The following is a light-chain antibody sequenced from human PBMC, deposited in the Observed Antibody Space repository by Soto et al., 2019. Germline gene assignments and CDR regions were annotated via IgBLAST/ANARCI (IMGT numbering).Light chain of an antibody. J-gene: IGLJ1*01. CDR3: CSYADSSTYV. V-gene: IGLV2-23*01. Sequence: QSALTQPASVSGSPGQSIAISCTGTSSDVGYYNVVSWYQQHPGKAPKLMIYEASKRPSGVSNRFSGSKSGNTASLTISGLQAEDQADYYCCSYADSSTYVFGTGTKLTVL. CDR2: EAS. CDR1: SSDVGYYNV.